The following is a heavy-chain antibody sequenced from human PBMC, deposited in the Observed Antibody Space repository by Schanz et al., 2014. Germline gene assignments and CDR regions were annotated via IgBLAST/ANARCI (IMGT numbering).Heavy chain of an antibody. CDR1: GFPFSDYF. Sequence: QVQLVDSGGGLVKPGGSLRLSCTASGFPFSDYFMAWIRQPPGRGLEWVSYISNGGVTIYYADSVKGRFTISRDNSKNSLYLQMNSLQAEDASVYYCARIGGSDFDYWAQGTLVTVSS. J-gene: IGHJ4*02. V-gene: IGHV3-11*01. CDR2: ISNGGVTI. CDR3: ARIGGSDFDY. D-gene: IGHD3-10*01.